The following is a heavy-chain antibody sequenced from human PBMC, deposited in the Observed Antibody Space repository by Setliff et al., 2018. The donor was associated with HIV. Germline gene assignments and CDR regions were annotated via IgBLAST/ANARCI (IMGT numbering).Heavy chain of an antibody. CDR2: ITSRSTYI. Sequence: GGSLRLSCAASGFTFSSYNMNWVRQAPGKGLEWVSSITSRSTYIYYSDSVKSRFTISRDNAKNSLYLQMNSLRAEETAVYYCARGMNYHYMDVWGKGTTVTVSS. D-gene: IGHD2-8*01. V-gene: IGHV3-21*01. CDR1: GFTFSSYN. J-gene: IGHJ6*03. CDR3: ARGMNYHYMDV.